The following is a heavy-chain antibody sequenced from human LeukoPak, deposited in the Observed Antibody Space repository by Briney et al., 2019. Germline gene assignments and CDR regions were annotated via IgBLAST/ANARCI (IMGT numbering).Heavy chain of an antibody. J-gene: IGHJ5*02. Sequence: SQTLSLTCAISGDSVSSNSAAWNWIRQSPSRGLEWLGRTYYRSKWYNDYAVSVKSRITVNPDTSKNQFSLQLNSVTPEDTAVYYCARASQPIAVAGMFDPWGQGTLVTVSS. D-gene: IGHD6-19*01. CDR2: TYYRSKWYN. CDR1: GDSVSSNSAA. CDR3: ARASQPIAVAGMFDP. V-gene: IGHV6-1*01.